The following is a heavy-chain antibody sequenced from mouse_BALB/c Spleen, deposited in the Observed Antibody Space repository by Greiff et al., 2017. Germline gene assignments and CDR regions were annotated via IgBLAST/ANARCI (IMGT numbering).Heavy chain of an antibody. Sequence: ESGPGLVKPSQSLSLTCTVTGYSITSDYAWNWIRQFPGNKLEWMGYISYSGSTSYNPSLKSRISITRDTSKNQFFLQLNSVTTEDTATYYCATSPRTGGAMDYWGQGTSVTVSS. CDR2: ISYSGST. CDR1: GYSITSDYA. V-gene: IGHV3-2*02. D-gene: IGHD1-1*02. CDR3: ATSPRTGGAMDY. J-gene: IGHJ4*01.